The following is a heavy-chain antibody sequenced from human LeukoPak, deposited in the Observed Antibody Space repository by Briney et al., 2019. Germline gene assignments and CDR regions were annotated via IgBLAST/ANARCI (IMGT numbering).Heavy chain of an antibody. J-gene: IGHJ4*02. V-gene: IGHV3-9*01. CDR1: GFTFDDYA. D-gene: IGHD4-17*01. CDR2: ISWNSGSI. Sequence: PGRSLRLSCAASGFTFDDYAMHWVRQAPGKGLEWVSGISWNSGSIGYADSVKGQFTISRDNAENSLYLQMNSLRAEDTALYYCAKSGDYERPVFDYWGQGTLVTVSS. CDR3: AKSGDYERPVFDY.